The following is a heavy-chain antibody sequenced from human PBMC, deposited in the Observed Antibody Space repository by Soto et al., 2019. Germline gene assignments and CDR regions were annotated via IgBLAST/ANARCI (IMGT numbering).Heavy chain of an antibody. CDR1: GVSITSGTYY. J-gene: IGHJ5*02. CDR3: ALSSGKLLWFGEPFSGSGLDP. CDR2: IYYTGST. Sequence: SETLSLTCTVSGVSITSGTYYWGWIRQPPGKGLEWIGTIYYTGSTYYDPSLKSRVTISVDTSKNQFSLKLTSVTAADTAVYYCALSSGKLLWFGEPFSGSGLDPWGQGTMVTVSS. D-gene: IGHD3-10*01. V-gene: IGHV4-39*01.